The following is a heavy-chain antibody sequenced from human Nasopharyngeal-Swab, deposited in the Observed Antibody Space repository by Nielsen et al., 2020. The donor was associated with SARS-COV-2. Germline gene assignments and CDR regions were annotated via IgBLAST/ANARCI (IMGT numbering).Heavy chain of an antibody. CDR2: IYSGGSST. V-gene: IGHV3-23*03. CDR3: AKEGSSYYYYYGMDV. CDR1: GFTFSSYA. J-gene: IGHJ6*02. D-gene: IGHD2-2*01. Sequence: GESLKISCAASGFTFSSYAMSWVRQAPGKGLEGVSVIYSGGSSTYYADSVKGRFTISRDNSKNTLYLQMNSLRAEDTAVYYCAKEGSSYYYYYGMDVWGQGTTVTVSS.